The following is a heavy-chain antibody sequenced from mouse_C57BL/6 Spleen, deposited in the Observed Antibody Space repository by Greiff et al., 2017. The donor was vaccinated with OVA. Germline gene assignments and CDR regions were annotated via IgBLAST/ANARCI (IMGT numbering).Heavy chain of an antibody. CDR1: GYTFTDYY. J-gene: IGHJ2*01. Sequence: EVQLQQSGPELVKPGASVKISCKASGYTFTDYYMNWVKQSHGKSLEWIGDINPNNGGTSYNQKFKGKATLTVDKSSSTAYMELRSLTSEDSAVYYCARWGGDGYYPYWGQGTTLTVSS. CDR3: ARWGGDGYYPY. CDR2: INPNNGGT. V-gene: IGHV1-26*01. D-gene: IGHD2-3*01.